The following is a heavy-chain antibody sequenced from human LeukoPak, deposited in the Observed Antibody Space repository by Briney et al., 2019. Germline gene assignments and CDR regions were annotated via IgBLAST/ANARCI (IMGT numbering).Heavy chain of an antibody. CDR2: INHSGIT. V-gene: IGHV4-34*01. CDR3: ARTNSGIAAAGTSSDYYYGMDV. D-gene: IGHD6-13*01. CDR1: GGSFSGYY. J-gene: IGHJ6*02. Sequence: SETLSLTCAVYGGSFSGYYWSWIRQPPGKGLEWIGEINHSGITNYNPSLKSRVTISVDTSKNQSSLKLSSVAAADTAVYYCARTNSGIAAAGTSSDYYYGMDVWGQGTTVTVSS.